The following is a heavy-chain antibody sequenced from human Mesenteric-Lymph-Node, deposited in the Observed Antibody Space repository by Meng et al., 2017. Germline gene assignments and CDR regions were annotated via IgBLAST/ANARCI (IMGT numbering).Heavy chain of an antibody. V-gene: IGHV4-34*01. Sequence: QVKLQQWGAGLLKPSETLSLTCAVDGGSFSGYYWSWIRQPPGKGLEWIGEINHSGSTNYNPSLKSRVTISVDTSKNQFSLKLSSVTAADTAVYYCARGYSGRYSRFTIWGQGTLVTVSS. CDR2: INHSGST. CDR1: GGSFSGYY. D-gene: IGHD6-19*01. CDR3: ARGYSGRYSRFTI. J-gene: IGHJ4*02.